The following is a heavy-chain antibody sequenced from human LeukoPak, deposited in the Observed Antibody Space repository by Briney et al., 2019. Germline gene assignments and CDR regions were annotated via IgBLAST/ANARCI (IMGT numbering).Heavy chain of an antibody. CDR3: ARVGRDGYNYYFDY. V-gene: IGHV1-8*03. Sequence: VASVKVSCKASGYTFTSYDINWVRQATGQGLEWMGWMNPNSGNTGYAQKFQGRVTITRNTSISTAYMELSSLRSEDAAVYYCARVGRDGYNYYFDYWGQGTLVTVSS. CDR1: GYTFTSYD. CDR2: MNPNSGNT. D-gene: IGHD5-24*01. J-gene: IGHJ4*02.